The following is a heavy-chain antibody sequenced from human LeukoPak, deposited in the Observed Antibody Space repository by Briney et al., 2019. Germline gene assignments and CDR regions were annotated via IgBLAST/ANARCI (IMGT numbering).Heavy chain of an antibody. Sequence: SSETLSLTCTVSGGSVSSYFWSWIRQPPGKGLEWIGYIYNNGNNNYNPSLKSRISISVDTSKNQISLKLSSVTAADTALYYCVRYSWSASTPGSWFDPWGQGILVTVSS. V-gene: IGHV4-59*08. CDR1: GGSVSSYF. CDR2: IYNNGNN. J-gene: IGHJ5*02. CDR3: VRYSWSASTPGSWFDP. D-gene: IGHD2-15*01.